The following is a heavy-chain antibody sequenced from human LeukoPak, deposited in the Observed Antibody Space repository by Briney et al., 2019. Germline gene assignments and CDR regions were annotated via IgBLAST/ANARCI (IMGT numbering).Heavy chain of an antibody. D-gene: IGHD6-13*01. Sequence: KGGESLKISRKCSGYSFTSYWIGLVRQMPGKGLECMGIIYPGDSDTRFSPSFQDQATNSADKSISTAYLQWSSLKASDTAMYYCAIRVYSSSWYWFDPWGPGTLVTVSS. CDR1: GYSFTSYW. CDR2: IYPGDSDT. CDR3: AIRVYSSSWYWFDP. V-gene: IGHV5-51*01. J-gene: IGHJ5*02.